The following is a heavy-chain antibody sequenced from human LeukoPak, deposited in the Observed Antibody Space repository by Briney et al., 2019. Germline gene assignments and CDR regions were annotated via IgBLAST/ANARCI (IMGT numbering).Heavy chain of an antibody. D-gene: IGHD2-15*01. CDR3: AKGGGGSSYHALDF. V-gene: IGHV3-23*01. J-gene: IGHJ4*02. CDR2: LSGSGDTS. CDR1: GFTFSTYA. Sequence: WGSLSLSCAASGFTFSTYAMSWVRQAPGKGLEWVSVLSGSGDTSYYADSVKGRFTISRDISKNTLYLQMNTLRAEDTALYYCAKGGGGSSYHALDFWGQGTLVTVSS.